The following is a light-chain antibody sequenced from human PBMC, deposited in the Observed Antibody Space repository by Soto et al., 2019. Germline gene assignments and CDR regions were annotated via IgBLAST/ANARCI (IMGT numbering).Light chain of an antibody. V-gene: IGKV2-28*01. CDR2: FGS. CDR3: MQTLQAPFT. Sequence: DIVMTQSPLSLSVTPGEPASISCRSSQSLLHSNGYNCLDWYLQKPGQSPQLLLYFGSNRASGVPYKFLGSGSGTDFTLKISRVEAEDVGIYYCMQTLQAPFTFGQGTRLEIK. J-gene: IGKJ2*01. CDR1: QSLLHSNGYNC.